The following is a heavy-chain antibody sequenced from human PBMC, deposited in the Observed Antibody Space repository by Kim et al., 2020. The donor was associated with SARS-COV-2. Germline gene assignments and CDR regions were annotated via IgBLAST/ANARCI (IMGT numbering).Heavy chain of an antibody. D-gene: IGHD4-4*01. CDR1: GYTFSDYY. CDR3: ARALQGGADNQ. V-gene: IGHV1-2*02. Sequence: ASVKVSCKASGYTFSDYYIHWVRQAPGQGLEWLGWINPYNGDTKSTQKFRGRVALTMHTSITTAYMELSSLTSDDTAMFYCARALQGGADNQWGQGTLVTVSS. J-gene: IGHJ4*02. CDR2: INPYNGDT.